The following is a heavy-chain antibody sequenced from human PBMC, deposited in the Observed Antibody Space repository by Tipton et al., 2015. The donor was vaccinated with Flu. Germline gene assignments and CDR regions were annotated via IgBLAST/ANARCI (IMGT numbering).Heavy chain of an antibody. CDR1: GGTFSSYA. D-gene: IGHD5-18*01. Sequence: QLVQSGAEVKKPGASVKVSCKASGGTFSSYAISWVRQAPGQGLEWMGGIIPIFGTANYAQKFQGRVTITADESTSTAYMELSSLRSEDTAVFFCAGGAIGSSYGYSASWGQGPLVPVSS. V-gene: IGHV1-69*01. CDR2: IIPIFGTA. CDR3: AGGAIGSSYGYSAS. J-gene: IGHJ4*02.